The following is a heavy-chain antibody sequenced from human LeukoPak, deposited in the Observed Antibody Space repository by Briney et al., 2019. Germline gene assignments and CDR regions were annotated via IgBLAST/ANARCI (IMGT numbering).Heavy chain of an antibody. Sequence: GGSLRLSCAASGLTFSSYGMHWVRQAPGKGLEWVAVIWYDGSNKYYADSVKGRFTISRDNSKNTLYLQMNSLRAEDTAVYYCAGDLHYYDSSGYYYVRRTPSVGDYWGQGTLVTVSS. V-gene: IGHV3-33*01. CDR2: IWYDGSNK. D-gene: IGHD3-22*01. CDR3: AGDLHYYDSSGYYYVRRTPSVGDY. CDR1: GLTFSSYG. J-gene: IGHJ4*02.